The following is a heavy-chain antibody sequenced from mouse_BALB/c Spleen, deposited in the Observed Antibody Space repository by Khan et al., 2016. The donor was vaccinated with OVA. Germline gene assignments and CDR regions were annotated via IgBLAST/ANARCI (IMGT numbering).Heavy chain of an antibody. Sequence: VQLKQSGPELVKPGTSVKMSCKASGYRFTSYIIHWVKQKPGQGLEWIGYINPYNGATKYTEKFKGKATLPSDKSSNPAYRWLSILTSAYSAGYYCARENGQADYFDYWGQGTTLTVSA. V-gene: IGHV1S136*01. CDR1: GYRFTSYI. D-gene: IGHD3-2*02. J-gene: IGHJ2*01. CDR3: ARENGQADYFDY. CDR2: INPYNGAT.